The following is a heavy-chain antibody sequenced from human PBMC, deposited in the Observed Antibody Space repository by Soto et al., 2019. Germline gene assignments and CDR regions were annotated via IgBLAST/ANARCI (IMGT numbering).Heavy chain of an antibody. CDR2: IIPILGIA. V-gene: IGHV1-69*02. CDR3: ASELYSSGWPDAFDI. Sequence: SVKVSCKASGGTFSSYTISWVRQAPGQGLEWMGRIIPILGIANYAQKLQGRVTITADKSTSTAYMELSSLRSEDTAVYYCASELYSSGWPDAFDIWGQGTMVTVSS. J-gene: IGHJ3*02. CDR1: GGTFSSYT. D-gene: IGHD6-19*01.